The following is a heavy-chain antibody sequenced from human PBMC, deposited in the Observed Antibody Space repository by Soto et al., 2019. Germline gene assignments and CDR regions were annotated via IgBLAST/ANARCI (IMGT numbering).Heavy chain of an antibody. Sequence: GESLKISCKGSGYSFAGYWITWVRQKPGKGLEWMGRIDPSDSQTYYSPSFRGHVTISVTKSITTVFLQCSSLRASDTAMYYCARQIYDSDTGPNFQYYFDSWGQGTPVTVSS. D-gene: IGHD3-22*01. V-gene: IGHV5-10-1*01. CDR3: ARQIYDSDTGPNFQYYFDS. CDR1: GYSFAGYW. CDR2: IDPSDSQT. J-gene: IGHJ4*02.